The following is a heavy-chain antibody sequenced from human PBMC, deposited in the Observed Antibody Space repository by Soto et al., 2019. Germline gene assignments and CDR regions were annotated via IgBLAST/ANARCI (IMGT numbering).Heavy chain of an antibody. V-gene: IGHV3-23*01. J-gene: IGHJ3*02. CDR3: EKDYNRLVRGPDAFDI. CDR1: GFTFSSYA. Sequence: EVQLLESGGGLVQPGGSLRLSCAAPGFTFSSYAMSWVRQAPGKGLAWVSAISGSGGSTYSADSLKGRFTISRDKYKNTLYQQMNSQRDEDTAVYYCEKDYNRLVRGPDAFDISGQGTMVTVSS. D-gene: IGHD3-10*01. CDR2: ISGSGGST.